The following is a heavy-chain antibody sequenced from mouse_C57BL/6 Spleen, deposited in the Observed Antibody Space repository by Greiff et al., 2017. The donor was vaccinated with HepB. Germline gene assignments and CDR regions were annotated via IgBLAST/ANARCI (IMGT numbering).Heavy chain of an antibody. D-gene: IGHD2-4*01. CDR2: IYPGDGDT. J-gene: IGHJ2*01. Sequence: VQLQQSGAELVKPGASVKISCKASGYAFSSYWMNWVKQRPGKGLEWIGQIYPGDGDTNYNGKFKGKATLTADKSSSTAYMQLSSLTSEDSAVYFCARKASTMITRRVYYFDYWGQGTTLTVSS. CDR3: ARKASTMITRRVYYFDY. CDR1: GYAFSSYW. V-gene: IGHV1-80*01.